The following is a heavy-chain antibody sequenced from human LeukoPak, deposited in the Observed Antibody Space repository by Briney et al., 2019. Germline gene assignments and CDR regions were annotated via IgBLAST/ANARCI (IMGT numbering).Heavy chain of an antibody. J-gene: IGHJ4*02. CDR1: GFTFDTYS. Sequence: GGSLRLSCAASGFTFDTYSMNWVRQAPGKGLEWLSYITSTSSTISYADSVKGRFTISRDNARDSVYLQMNSLRAEDTAVYYCARVGRGTYSGDYWGQGTLVSVPS. CDR2: ITSTSSTI. D-gene: IGHD2-15*01. CDR3: ARVGRGTYSGDY. V-gene: IGHV3-48*04.